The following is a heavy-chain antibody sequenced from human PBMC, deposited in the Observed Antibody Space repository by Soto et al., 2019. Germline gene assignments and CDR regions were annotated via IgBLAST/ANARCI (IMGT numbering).Heavy chain of an antibody. Sequence: QVQLVESGGGVVQPGRALRLSCAASGFTFSRYGMHWVRQAPGKGLAWVAVIWYDESNQYYADSVKGRFPISRDNSKITVYLQMNSLRAEDTAVYYCARGPRGYGMDVWGHGTTVTVSS. CDR1: GFTFSRYG. CDR3: ARGPRGYGMDV. CDR2: IWYDESNQ. V-gene: IGHV3-33*01. J-gene: IGHJ6*02.